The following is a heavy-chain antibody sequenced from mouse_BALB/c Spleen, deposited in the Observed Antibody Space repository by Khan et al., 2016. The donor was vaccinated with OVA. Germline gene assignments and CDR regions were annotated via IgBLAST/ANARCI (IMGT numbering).Heavy chain of an antibody. D-gene: IGHD2-2*01. CDR3: TRSGYGSFAY. CDR1: GYTFNSSY. CDR2: INPHNGDA. Sequence: QVQLKQSGAELVKPGASVKLSCKASGYTFNSSYMYWVKQRPGQGLEWIGEINPHNGDANFNEKFKNKATLTVDKSSNTAFMQLSSLTSEDSAVYYCTRSGYGSFAYWGQGTLVTVSA. V-gene: IGHV1S81*02. J-gene: IGHJ3*01.